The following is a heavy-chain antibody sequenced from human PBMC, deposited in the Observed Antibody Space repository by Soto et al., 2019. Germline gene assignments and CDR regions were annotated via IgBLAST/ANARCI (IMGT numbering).Heavy chain of an antibody. V-gene: IGHV4-34*01. CDR3: AKLAGYCSGNSCHGDYAMDV. CDR2: ISYSGST. CDR1: GGSFSGYY. Sequence: SETLSLTCAVYGGSFSGYYWTWIRQSPGKGLEWIGQISYSGSTNYNPSLKSRVFISIGTSNNQFFLELSSVTAADTAVYYCAKLAGYCSGNSCHGDYAMDVWGQGTTVT. D-gene: IGHD2-2*01. J-gene: IGHJ6*02.